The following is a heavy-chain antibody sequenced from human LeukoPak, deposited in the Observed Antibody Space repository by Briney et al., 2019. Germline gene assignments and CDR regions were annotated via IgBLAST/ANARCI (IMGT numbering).Heavy chain of an antibody. Sequence: GGSLRLSCAASRFTFGSYGMTWVRQAPGKGLEWVSSISGHGGNSYYADSVKGRFTISRDNSKNTLYLQMNSLRAEDTAVYYCAKDRSSSWYGFDYWGQGTLVTVSS. V-gene: IGHV3-23*01. CDR3: AKDRSSSWYGFDY. CDR1: RFTFGSYG. D-gene: IGHD6-13*01. J-gene: IGHJ4*02. CDR2: ISGHGGNS.